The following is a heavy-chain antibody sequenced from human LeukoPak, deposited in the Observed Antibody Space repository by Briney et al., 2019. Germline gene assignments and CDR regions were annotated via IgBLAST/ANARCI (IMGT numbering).Heavy chain of an antibody. V-gene: IGHV4-59*01. CDR1: GGSISGYY. Sequence: SETLSLTCTVSGGSISGYYWSWIRQPPGKGLEWVGYISYSGSTNYNPSLKSRVTISVDTSKNQFSLKLSSVTAADTAVYYCARGGAFDIWGQGTMVTVSS. CDR3: ARGGAFDI. CDR2: ISYSGST. J-gene: IGHJ3*02.